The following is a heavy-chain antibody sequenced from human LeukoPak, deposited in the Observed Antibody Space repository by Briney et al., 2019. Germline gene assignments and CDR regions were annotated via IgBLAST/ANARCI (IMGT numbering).Heavy chain of an antibody. J-gene: IGHJ6*02. CDR3: ARHDPLCYYGMDV. CDR2: IYYIGST. Sequence: PAETLSLTCTVSGGSISSYYWSWIRQPPGKGLEWIAYIYYIGSTNYNPSLKSRLTISVDTSKNHFSLKLSTVTAADTAVYYCARHDPLCYYGMDVWGEGTTVTV. V-gene: IGHV4-59*08. CDR1: GGSISSYY.